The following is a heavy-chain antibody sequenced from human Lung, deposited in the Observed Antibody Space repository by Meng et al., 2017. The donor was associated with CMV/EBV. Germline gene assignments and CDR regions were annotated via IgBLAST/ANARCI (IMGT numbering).Heavy chain of an antibody. Sequence: GGSXRLXCAASGFPFSDHYMAWIRQAPGKGLEWISHITISGSKNYANSVKGRFTISRDNAKNSLYLEMNSLRADDTAVYYCARDHGRTSDAFDVWGPGTVVTVS. CDR2: ITISGSK. J-gene: IGHJ3*01. D-gene: IGHD2-2*01. CDR3: ARDHGRTSDAFDV. CDR1: GFPFSDHY. V-gene: IGHV3-11*01.